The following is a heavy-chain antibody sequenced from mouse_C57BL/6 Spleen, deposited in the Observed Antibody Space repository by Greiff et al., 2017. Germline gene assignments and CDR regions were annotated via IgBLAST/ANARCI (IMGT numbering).Heavy chain of an antibody. J-gene: IGHJ4*01. CDR3: ARREYTGAMDY. CDR2: ISSGSSTI. CDR1: GFTFSDYG. Sequence: EVQLVESGGGLVKPGGSLKLSCAASGFTFSDYGMHWVRQAPEKGLEWVAYISSGSSTIYYADTVKGRFTISRDNAKNTLFLQMTSLRSEDTAMYYCARREYTGAMDYWGQGTSVTVSS. D-gene: IGHD5-1*01. V-gene: IGHV5-17*01.